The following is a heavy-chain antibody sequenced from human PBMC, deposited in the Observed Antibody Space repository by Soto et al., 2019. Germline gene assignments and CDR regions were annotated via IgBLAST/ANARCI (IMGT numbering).Heavy chain of an antibody. V-gene: IGHV3-30*18. CDR2: ISYDGSNK. J-gene: IGHJ4*02. CDR3: AKFTTSYAFDY. D-gene: IGHD2-2*01. Sequence: GGSLRLSCAASGFTFSSYGMHWVRQAPGKGLEWVAVISYDGSNKYYADSVKGRFTISRDNSKNTLYLQMNSLRAEDTAVYYCAKFTTSYAFDYWGQGTLVTVSS. CDR1: GFTFSSYG.